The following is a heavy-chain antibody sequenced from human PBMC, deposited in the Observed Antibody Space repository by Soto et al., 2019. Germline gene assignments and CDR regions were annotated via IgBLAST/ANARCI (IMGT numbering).Heavy chain of an antibody. CDR3: ARDHGGFDP. J-gene: IGHJ5*02. V-gene: IGHV1-69*13. CDR2: IIPIFGTA. D-gene: IGHD3-16*01. CDR1: GGTFSSYA. Sequence: ASVKVSFKASGGTFSSYAIRWVRQAPGQGLEWMGGIIPIFGTANYAQKFQGRVTITADESTSTAYMELSSLRSEDKAVYYCARDHGGFDPWGQGTLVTSPQ.